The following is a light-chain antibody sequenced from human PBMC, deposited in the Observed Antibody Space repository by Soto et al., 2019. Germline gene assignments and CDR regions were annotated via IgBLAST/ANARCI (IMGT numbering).Light chain of an antibody. CDR2: AAS. CDR3: QQSYSSPFMYT. Sequence: DIQMTQSPSSQSASVGDRVTITCRASQNIDIFLNWFQQKPGKAPKLLIYAASTLQSGVPSRFSGSGSGTDFTLTISSLQREDFATYFCQQSYSSPFMYTFGQGTKLEIK. V-gene: IGKV1-39*01. J-gene: IGKJ2*01. CDR1: QNIDIF.